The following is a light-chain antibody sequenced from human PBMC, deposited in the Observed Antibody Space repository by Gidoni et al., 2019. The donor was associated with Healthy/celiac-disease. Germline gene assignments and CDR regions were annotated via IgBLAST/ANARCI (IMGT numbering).Light chain of an antibody. V-gene: IGKV4-1*01. Sequence: DIVMTQSPDSLAVSLGERATINCKSSQSVLYSSNNKNYLVWYQQKPGQPPKLLIYWASTRESGVPDRFSGSGSGTDFTLTISSLQAEDVAVYYCQQYYSTPLTFGQXTKVEIK. J-gene: IGKJ1*01. CDR3: QQYYSTPLT. CDR2: WAS. CDR1: QSVLYSSNNKNY.